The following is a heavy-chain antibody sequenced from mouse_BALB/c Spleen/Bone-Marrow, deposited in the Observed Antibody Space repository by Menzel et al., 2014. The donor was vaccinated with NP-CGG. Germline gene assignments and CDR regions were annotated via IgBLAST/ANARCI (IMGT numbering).Heavy chain of an antibody. CDR2: IDPANGNT. D-gene: IGHD1-1*01. J-gene: IGHJ2*01. CDR1: GFNIKDTY. V-gene: IGHV14-3*02. Sequence: VQLQQPGAELVKPGASVKLSCTASGFNIKDTYVHWVKQRPEQGLEWIGRIDPANGNTKYDPKFQGKATITADTSSNTAYLQLSSLTSEDTAVYYCARYYYGSSLFDYWGQGTTLTVSS. CDR3: ARYYYGSSLFDY.